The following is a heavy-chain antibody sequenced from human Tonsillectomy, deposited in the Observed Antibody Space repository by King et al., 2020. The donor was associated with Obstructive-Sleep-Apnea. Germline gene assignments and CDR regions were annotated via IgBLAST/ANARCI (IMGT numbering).Heavy chain of an antibody. Sequence: QLQESGPGLVKPSETLSLTCTVSGGSISSYHWNWIRQPPGKGLEWIGYIFYSGRTNYNPSLKSRLTMSVDTSKNQLSLKLSSVTAAATSVYYCARPEVVVIDAFDLWGQGTMVTVSS. D-gene: IGHD3-22*01. J-gene: IGHJ3*01. CDR1: GGSISSYH. V-gene: IGHV4-59*08. CDR3: ARPEVVVIDAFDL. CDR2: IFYSGRT.